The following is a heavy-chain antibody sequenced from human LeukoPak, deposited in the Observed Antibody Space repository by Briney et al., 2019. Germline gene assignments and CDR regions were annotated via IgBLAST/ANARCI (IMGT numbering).Heavy chain of an antibody. D-gene: IGHD5-18*01. J-gene: IGHJ6*03. CDR2: IYTPGST. CDR3: AKRGGSGWIQPGYYYYYYMDV. CDR1: GGSISSYH. V-gene: IGHV4-4*07. Sequence: SETLSLTCTVSGGSISSYHWSWIRQPAGKGLEWIGHIYTPGSTKYNPSLKSRVTMSVDTSKNQFSLKLSSVTAADTAVYYCAKRGGSGWIQPGYYYYYYMDVWGKGTTVTVSS.